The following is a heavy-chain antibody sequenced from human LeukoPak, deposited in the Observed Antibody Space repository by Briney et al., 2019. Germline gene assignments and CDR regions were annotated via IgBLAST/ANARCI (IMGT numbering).Heavy chain of an antibody. V-gene: IGHV3-48*03. Sequence: GGSLRLSCAASGFTFSSYEMNWVRQAPGKGLEWVSHISSSGSTIYYADSVKGRFTISRDNAKNSLYLQMNSLRAEDTAVYYCARFFMDIVVVVAAMGYYGMDVWGQGTTVTVSS. CDR3: ARFFMDIVVVVAAMGYYGMDV. CDR2: ISSSGSTI. J-gene: IGHJ6*02. CDR1: GFTFSSYE. D-gene: IGHD2-15*01.